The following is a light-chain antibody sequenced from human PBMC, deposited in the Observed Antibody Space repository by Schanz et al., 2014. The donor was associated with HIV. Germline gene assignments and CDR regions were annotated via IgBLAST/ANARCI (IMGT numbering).Light chain of an antibody. Sequence: DIQLTQSPSTLSASVGDRVTIPCRASQSISSWLAWYQQKPGKAPKLLIYKASTLESRVPSRFSGSGSGTEFTLTISSLQPDDFATYYCQQSYSTPLTFGGGTKVDIK. V-gene: IGKV1-5*03. CDR3: QQSYSTPLT. CDR1: QSISSW. J-gene: IGKJ4*01. CDR2: KAS.